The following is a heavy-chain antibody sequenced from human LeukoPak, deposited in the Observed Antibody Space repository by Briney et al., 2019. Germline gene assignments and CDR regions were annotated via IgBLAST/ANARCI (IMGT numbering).Heavy chain of an antibody. CDR2: ISDSDNT. CDR3: ARCYSDYVNLFDY. CDR1: GGPINRGNFF. D-gene: IGHD3-10*01. V-gene: IGHV4-30-2*01. J-gene: IGHJ4*02. Sequence: SETLSLTCTVSGGPINRGNFFWSWIRQPPGKGLEWIGYISDSDNTYSNPSLKSRVTISIGTSNNQFSLRLDSVTAADTAVYYCARCYSDYVNLFDYWGQGTLVTVSS.